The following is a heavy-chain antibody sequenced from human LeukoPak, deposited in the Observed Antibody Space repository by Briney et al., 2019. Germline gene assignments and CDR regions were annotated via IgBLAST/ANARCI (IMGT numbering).Heavy chain of an antibody. Sequence: PGGSLRLSCAASGCTFSNYWMSWVRQAPGKGLEWVANINQDGSEKYYVDSVKSRFTISRDNARSSLYLQMNSLRVEDTAVYYCARVQGSSGPGIFEYWGQGTLVPVSS. CDR2: INQDGSEK. V-gene: IGHV3-7*01. CDR3: ARVQGSSGPGIFEY. CDR1: GCTFSNYW. D-gene: IGHD6-19*01. J-gene: IGHJ4*02.